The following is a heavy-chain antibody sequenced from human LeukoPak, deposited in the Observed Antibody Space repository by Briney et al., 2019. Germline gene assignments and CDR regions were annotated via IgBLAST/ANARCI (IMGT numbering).Heavy chain of an antibody. CDR1: VGSISISSYY. J-gene: IGHJ4*02. Sequence: SETLSLTCTVSVGSISISSYYWGWIRQPPGKGLEWIGSIYYSGSTYYNPSLKSRVTISVDTSKNQFSLKLSSVPAADTAVYYCAGGIGFLEWLSGGYFDYWGQGTLVSVSS. V-gene: IGHV4-39*07. CDR3: AGGIGFLEWLSGGYFDY. CDR2: IYYSGST. D-gene: IGHD3-3*01.